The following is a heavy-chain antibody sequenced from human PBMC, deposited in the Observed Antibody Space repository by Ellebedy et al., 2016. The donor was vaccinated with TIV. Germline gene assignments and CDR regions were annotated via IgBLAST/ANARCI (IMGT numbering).Heavy chain of an antibody. V-gene: IGHV3-30*02. CDR1: GFTFSSYD. CDR3: ARFTRGEAY. D-gene: IGHD3-16*01. CDR2: IRYDGGDK. Sequence: GESLKISCAASGFTFSSYDLHCVRQAPGKGPEWVAFIRYDGGDKYYADSVRGRFTISRDNSRNTVYLQILSLRAEDKAIYYCARFTRGEAYWGQGTLVSVSS. J-gene: IGHJ4*02.